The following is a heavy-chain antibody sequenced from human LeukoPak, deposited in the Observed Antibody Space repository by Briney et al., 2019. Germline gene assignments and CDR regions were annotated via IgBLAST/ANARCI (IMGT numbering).Heavy chain of an antibody. CDR3: ARDGGAVAGKIDY. J-gene: IGHJ4*02. V-gene: IGHV1-46*01. CDR2: INPSGGST. Sequence: ASVKVSCKASAYTFTSYYMHWVRQAPGQGLEWMGIINPSGGSTSYAQKFRGRVAMTRDTSTSTVYMELSSLRSEDTAVYYCARDGGAVAGKIDYWGQGTLVTVSS. CDR1: AYTFTSYY. D-gene: IGHD6-19*01.